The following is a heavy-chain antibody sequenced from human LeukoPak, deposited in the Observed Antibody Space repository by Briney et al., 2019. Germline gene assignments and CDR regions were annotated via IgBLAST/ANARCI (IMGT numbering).Heavy chain of an antibody. CDR2: ISSSGTTI. Sequence: GGSLRLSCAASGFSFTTYWMSWVRQAQGKGLEWVSYISSSGTTIYYADSVKGRFTISRDNAKNSLYLQMNSLRAEDTAVYYCARRRDSGSLQHFDYWGQGTLVTVSS. V-gene: IGHV3-11*01. D-gene: IGHD1-26*01. CDR3: ARRRDSGSLQHFDY. J-gene: IGHJ4*02. CDR1: GFSFTTYW.